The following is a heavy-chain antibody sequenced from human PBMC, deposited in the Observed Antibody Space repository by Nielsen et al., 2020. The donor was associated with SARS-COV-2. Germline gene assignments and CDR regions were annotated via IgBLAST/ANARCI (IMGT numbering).Heavy chain of an antibody. J-gene: IGHJ4*02. Sequence: ASVKVSCKASGYTFTGYYMHWVRQAPGQGLEWMGIINPSGGSTSYAQKFQGRVTMTRDTSTSTVYMELSSLRSEDTAVYYCARDGLKVVVPAATYFDYWGQGTLVTVSS. CDR2: INPSGGST. CDR3: ARDGLKVVVPAATYFDY. D-gene: IGHD2-2*01. CDR1: GYTFTGYY. V-gene: IGHV1-46*01.